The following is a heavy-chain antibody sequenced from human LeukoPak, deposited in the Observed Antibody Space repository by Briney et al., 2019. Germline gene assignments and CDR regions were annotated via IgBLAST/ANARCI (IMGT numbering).Heavy chain of an antibody. D-gene: IGHD3-22*01. V-gene: IGHV1-2*02. CDR2: INPNSGGT. J-gene: IGHJ5*02. Sequence: ASVKVSCKASGYTFTGYYMHWVRQAPGQGLEWMGWINPNSGGTNYAQKFQGRVTMTRDTSISTAYMELSRLRSDDTAVYYCARAVKRITMIAVDTTVISWFDPWGQGTLVTVSS. CDR1: GYTFTGYY. CDR3: ARAVKRITMIAVDTTVISWFDP.